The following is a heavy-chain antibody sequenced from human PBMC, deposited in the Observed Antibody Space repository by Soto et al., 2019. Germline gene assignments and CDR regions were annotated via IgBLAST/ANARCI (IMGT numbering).Heavy chain of an antibody. D-gene: IGHD3-10*01. V-gene: IGHV3-30*18. J-gene: IGHJ4*02. CDR3: AKIRTSGSSFDY. Sequence: GGSLRLSCAASGFTFSSYGMHWVRQAPGKGLEWVAVISYDGSNKYYADSVKGRFTISRDNSKNTLYLQMNSLRAEDTAVYYCAKIRTSGSSFDYWGQGTLVTVSS. CDR2: ISYDGSNK. CDR1: GFTFSSYG.